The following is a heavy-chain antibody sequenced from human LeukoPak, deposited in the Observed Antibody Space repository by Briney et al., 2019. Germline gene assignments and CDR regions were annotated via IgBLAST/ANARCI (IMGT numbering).Heavy chain of an antibody. J-gene: IGHJ6*04. D-gene: IGHD3-10*01. Sequence: GGSLRLSCAASGFTFINYWMHWVRQAPGKGLVWVSRIKTDGSNTDYADSVRGRFTISRDNAKNTLYLQMSSLRVEDTAVYYCGRGPGGYFGLDVWGKGTTVTVSS. CDR2: IKTDGSNT. CDR1: GFTFINYW. V-gene: IGHV3-74*01. CDR3: GRGPGGYFGLDV.